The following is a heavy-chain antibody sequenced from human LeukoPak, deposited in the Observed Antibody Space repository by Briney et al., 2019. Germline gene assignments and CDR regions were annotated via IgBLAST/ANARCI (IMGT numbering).Heavy chain of an antibody. CDR3: ARDGGWLQRFYDY. CDR1: GFTFSSYE. CDR2: ISSSGSTI. D-gene: IGHD5-24*01. V-gene: IGHV3-48*03. Sequence: GSLRLSCAASGFTFSSYEMNWVRQAPGKGLEWVSYISSSGSTIYYADSVKGRFTISRDNAKNSLYLQMNSLRAEDTAVYYCARDGGWLQRFYDYWGQGTLVTVSS. J-gene: IGHJ4*02.